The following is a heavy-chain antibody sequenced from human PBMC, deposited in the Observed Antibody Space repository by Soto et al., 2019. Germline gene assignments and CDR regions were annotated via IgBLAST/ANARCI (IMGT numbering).Heavy chain of an antibody. CDR2: FDPEDGET. D-gene: IGHD3-22*01. CDR1: GYTLTELS. V-gene: IGHV1-24*01. J-gene: IGHJ4*02. CDR3: DSSGYSPFDY. Sequence: GPVKVSCKVSGYTLTELSMHWVRQAPGKGLEWMGGFDPEDGETIYAQKFQGRVTMTEDTSTDTAYMELSSLRSEDTAVYYYDSSGYSPFDYWGQGTLVTVSS.